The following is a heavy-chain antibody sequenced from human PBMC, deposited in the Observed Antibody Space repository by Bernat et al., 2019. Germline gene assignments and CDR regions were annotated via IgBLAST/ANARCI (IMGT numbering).Heavy chain of an antibody. CDR1: GFTFSSYS. V-gene: IGHV3-48*02. D-gene: IGHD3-22*01. CDR2: ISSSSSTI. J-gene: IGHJ4*02. Sequence: EVQLVESGGGLVQPGGSLRLSCAASGFTFSSYSMNWVRQAPGKGLEWVSYISSSSSTIYYADSVKGRFTISRDNAKNSLYLQMNSLRDEDTAVYYSARDLLSSGVVITTIPSHVDYWGQGTLVTVSS. CDR3: ARDLLSSGVVITTIPSHVDY.